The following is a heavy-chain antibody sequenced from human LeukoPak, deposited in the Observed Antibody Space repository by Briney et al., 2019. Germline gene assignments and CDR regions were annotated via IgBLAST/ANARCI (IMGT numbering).Heavy chain of an antibody. CDR3: ARENGSGSYYKDWFDP. D-gene: IGHD3-10*01. Sequence: SSVKVSCKDSGYTFNGYYMQRLRQAPGPGLEGIGWINPNSGGTNYAQKFQGRVTMTRYTSISTAYMELSRLRSDDTAVYYCARENGSGSYYKDWFDPWGQGTLVTVSS. V-gene: IGHV1-2*02. CDR1: GYTFNGYY. CDR2: INPNSGGT. J-gene: IGHJ5*02.